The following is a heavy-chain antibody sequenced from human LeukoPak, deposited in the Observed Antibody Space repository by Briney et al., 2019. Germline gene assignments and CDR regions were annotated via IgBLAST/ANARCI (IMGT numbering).Heavy chain of an antibody. V-gene: IGHV3-30*04. D-gene: IGHD4-17*01. CDR3: AKESTVTPGNVNWFDT. CDR2: ISYDGSNK. J-gene: IGHJ5*02. CDR1: RFTFSSYA. Sequence: GGSLRLSCAASRFTFSSYAMHWVRQAPGKGLEWVAVISYDGSNKYYADSVKGRFTISRDNSKNTLYLQMNRLRAEDTAVYYCAKESTVTPGNVNWFDTWGQGTLVTVSS.